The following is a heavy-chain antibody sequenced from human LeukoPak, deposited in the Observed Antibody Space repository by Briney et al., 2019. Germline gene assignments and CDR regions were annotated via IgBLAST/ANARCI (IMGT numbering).Heavy chain of an antibody. J-gene: IGHJ4*02. CDR2: IYHNGNT. CDR3: ARAHRVYYDSSGFDY. V-gene: IGHV4-38-2*02. D-gene: IGHD3-22*01. Sequence: PSETLSLTCNVSGYSITSGYYWDWIRQPPGKGLEWIGSIYHNGNTYDNPSLKSRVTMSVDTSKNQFSLKLTSVTAADTAVYYCARAHRVYYDSSGFDYWGQGTLVTVSS. CDR1: GYSITSGYY.